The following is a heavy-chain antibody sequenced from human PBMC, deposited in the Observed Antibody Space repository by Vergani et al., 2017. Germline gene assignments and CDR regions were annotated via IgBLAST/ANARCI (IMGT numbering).Heavy chain of an antibody. CDR2: IIPILGIA. CDR1: GGTFSSYT. CDR3: ARESAXCGGDCYSRGWFDP. V-gene: IGHV1-69*08. J-gene: IGHJ5*02. Sequence: QVQLVQSGAEVKKPGSSVKVSCKASGGTFSSYTISWVRQAPGQGLEWMGRIIPILGIANYAQKFQGRVTITADKSTSTAYMELSSLRSEDTAVYYCARESAXCGGDCYSRGWFDPWGQGTLVTVSS. D-gene: IGHD2-21*01.